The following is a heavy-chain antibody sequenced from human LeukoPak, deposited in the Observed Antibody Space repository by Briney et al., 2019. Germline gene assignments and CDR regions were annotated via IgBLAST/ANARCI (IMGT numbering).Heavy chain of an antibody. V-gene: IGHV3-11*04. J-gene: IGHJ4*02. CDR1: GFAFSDYY. CDR2: ISSSGSTI. CDR3: ARDWRASPRNDY. Sequence: GGSLRLSCSASGFAFSDYYMSWIRQAQGKGLEWVSYISSSGSTIYYADSVKGRFTISRDNAKNSLVLQMNSLRVEDTAVYYCARDWRASPRNDYWGQGTLVTVSS.